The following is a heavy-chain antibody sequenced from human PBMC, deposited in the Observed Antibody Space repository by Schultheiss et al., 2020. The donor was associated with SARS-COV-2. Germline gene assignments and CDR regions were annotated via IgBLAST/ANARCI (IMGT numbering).Heavy chain of an antibody. V-gene: IGHV4-4*07. CDR2: IYTSGST. CDR3: ARAGSVGCSSTSCSYGMEV. D-gene: IGHD2-2*01. J-gene: IGHJ6*02. CDR1: GGSISSYY. Sequence: SETLSLTCTVSGGSISSYYWSWIRQPAGKGLEWIGRIYTSGSTNYNPSLKSRVTISVDTSKNQFSLKLSSVTAADTAVYYCARAGSVGCSSTSCSYGMEVWGQGTTVTVSS.